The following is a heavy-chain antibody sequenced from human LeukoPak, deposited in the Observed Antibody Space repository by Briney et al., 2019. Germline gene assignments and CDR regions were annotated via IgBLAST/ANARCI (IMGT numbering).Heavy chain of an antibody. J-gene: IGHJ4*02. CDR1: GGSFSSYY. CDR3: ARGGRAAAGTSLNFDY. Sequence: SETLSLTCTVSGGSFSSYYWSWIRQPPGKGLEWIGYIYYSGTTNYNPSLKSRVTISVDTYKNQFSVKLISVTAADTAVYYCARGGRAAAGTSLNFDYWGQGTLVTVSS. D-gene: IGHD6-13*01. CDR2: IYYSGTT. V-gene: IGHV4-59*01.